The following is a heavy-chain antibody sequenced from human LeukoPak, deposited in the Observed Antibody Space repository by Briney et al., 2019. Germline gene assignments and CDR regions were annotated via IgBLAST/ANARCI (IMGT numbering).Heavy chain of an antibody. D-gene: IGHD6-13*01. J-gene: IGHJ4*02. CDR3: ARSSGSWYGLLES. CDR2: INHRGST. V-gene: IGHV4-34*01. Sequence: PSETLSLTCAVYDGSFSGYYWSWIRQPPGKGLEWIGEINHRGSTSYNPSLKSRVAISVDTSKNQFSLKLTSVTAADTAVYYCARSSGSWYGLLESWGQGTLLTVSS. CDR1: DGSFSGYY.